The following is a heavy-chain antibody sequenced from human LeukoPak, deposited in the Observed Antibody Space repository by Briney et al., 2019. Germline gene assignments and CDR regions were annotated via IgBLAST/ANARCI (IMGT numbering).Heavy chain of an antibody. J-gene: IGHJ6*04. D-gene: IGHD3-10*01. CDR3: AREVITMVRGRRMDV. V-gene: IGHV3-30*04. CDR2: ISYDGSNK. CDR1: GFTFSSYA. Sequence: PGGSLRLSCAASGFTFSSYAMHWVRQAPGKGLEWVAVISYDGSNKYYADSVKGRFTISRDNSKNTLYLQMNSLRAEDTAVYYCAREVITMVRGRRMDVWGKGTTVTVSS.